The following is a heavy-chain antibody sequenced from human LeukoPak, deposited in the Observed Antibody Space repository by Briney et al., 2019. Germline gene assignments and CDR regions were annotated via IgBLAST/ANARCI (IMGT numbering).Heavy chain of an antibody. J-gene: IGHJ4*02. CDR3: ARDRSDSSGYPDY. V-gene: IGHV4-39*07. CDR1: GGSISSSSYY. Sequence: PSETLSLTCTVSGGSISSSSYYWGWIRQPPGKGLEWLGSIYYSGTTYYTPSLKSRVTISVDTSKNQFSLKLSSVTAADTAVYYCARDRSDSSGYPDYWGQGTLVTVSS. D-gene: IGHD3-22*01. CDR2: IYYSGTT.